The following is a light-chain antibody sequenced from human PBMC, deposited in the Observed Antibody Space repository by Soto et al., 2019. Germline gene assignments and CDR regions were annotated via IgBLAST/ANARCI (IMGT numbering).Light chain of an antibody. J-gene: IGKJ2*01. Sequence: EIVMTQSPATLSVSPGERATLSCRASQSVSSNLAWYQQKPGQAPRLLIYGASTRATGISARFSGSVSGTEFTLTISSVQSEDFAVYYCQQYNNWPPMYTFGQGNKLEIK. V-gene: IGKV3-15*01. CDR3: QQYNNWPPMYT. CDR2: GAS. CDR1: QSVSSN.